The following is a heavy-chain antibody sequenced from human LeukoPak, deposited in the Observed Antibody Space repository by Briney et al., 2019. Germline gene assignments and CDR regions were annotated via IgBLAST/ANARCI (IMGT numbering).Heavy chain of an antibody. V-gene: IGHV6-1*01. Sequence: SQTPSLTSAISGDSASRNNIASNWIRQSPSRGLEWLGRTYYRFRWYNEYALSVESRITISPDTSKNQLSLQMNSVTPEDTAVYYCARGRDVGVVPAADFDCWGQGTLVSVPS. CDR1: GDSASRNNIA. CDR2: TYYRFRWYN. J-gene: IGHJ4*02. CDR3: ARGRDVGVVPAADFDC. D-gene: IGHD2-2*01.